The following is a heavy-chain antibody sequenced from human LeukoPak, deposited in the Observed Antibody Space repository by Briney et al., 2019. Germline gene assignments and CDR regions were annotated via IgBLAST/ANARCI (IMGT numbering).Heavy chain of an antibody. Sequence: ASVKVSCKASGYIFTRYDINWVRQATGQGLEWMGWMNPNSGNTGYAQKFQGRVTITRNTSISTAYMELSSLRSEDTAVYYCARSSSGDFGYWGQGTLVTVSS. CDR1: GYIFTRYD. J-gene: IGHJ4*02. D-gene: IGHD6-6*01. CDR3: ARSSSGDFGY. V-gene: IGHV1-8*01. CDR2: MNPNSGNT.